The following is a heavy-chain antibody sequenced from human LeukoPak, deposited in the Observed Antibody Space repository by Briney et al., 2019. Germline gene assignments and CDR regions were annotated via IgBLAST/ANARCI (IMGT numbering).Heavy chain of an antibody. J-gene: IGHJ3*01. V-gene: IGHV3-30*02. CDR3: AKDRMSYYDFWSGYPGEVFDF. D-gene: IGHD3-3*01. CDR2: IRYGAHDE. CDR1: AFNLSSYG. Sequence: GGSLRLSCAASAFNLSSYGMHWVRQAPGKGLEWVSSIRYGAHDEYYVDSVEGRFTISRDTSKNTLYLQMNSLRAGDTAVYYCAKDRMSYYDFWSGYPGEVFDFWGQGSMVTVSS.